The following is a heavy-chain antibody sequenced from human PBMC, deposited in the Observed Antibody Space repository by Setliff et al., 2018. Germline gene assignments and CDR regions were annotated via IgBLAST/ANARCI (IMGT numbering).Heavy chain of an antibody. CDR2: INHRGST. D-gene: IGHD3-3*01. CDR1: GGTFTYYY. J-gene: IGHJ6*03. CDR3: ARMSGFLYMDV. V-gene: IGHV4-34*01. Sequence: SETLSLTCAASGGTFTYYYWTWIRQSPEKGLEWIGEINHRGSTTYNPSLKSRVTISVDTSKDQFSLKVISMTAADTAVYYCARMSGFLYMDVWGKGTTVTVSS.